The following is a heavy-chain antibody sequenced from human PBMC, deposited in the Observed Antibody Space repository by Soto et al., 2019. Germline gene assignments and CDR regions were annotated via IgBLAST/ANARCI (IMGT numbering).Heavy chain of an antibody. V-gene: IGHV3-49*04. CDR3: AAYCYTMTCTHFHGYS. CDR1: GFTFGDYA. D-gene: IGHD3-16*02. CDR2: IRSKTYGGTT. Sequence: PGGSLRLSCTTSGFTFGDYAMGWVRQAPGKGLEWVGFIRSKTYGGTTEYAASVKGRFTISRDNAKNALYLQMNSLRVEDTAVYYCAAYCYTMTCTHFHGYSWGQGTQVTVSS. J-gene: IGHJ5*02.